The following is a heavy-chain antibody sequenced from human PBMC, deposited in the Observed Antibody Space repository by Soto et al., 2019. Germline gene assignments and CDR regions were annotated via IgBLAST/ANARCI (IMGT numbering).Heavy chain of an antibody. CDR3: ARHNGPLYVGYYYDMDV. V-gene: IGHV4-34*01. CDR2: IYYSGYT. D-gene: IGHD3-16*01. J-gene: IGHJ6*02. Sequence: SETLSLPCAVYVGSFLGYYWSWIRPPPGKGLEWIGSIYYSGYTYYNPSLKSRVTISVDTSKNQFSLKLSSVTAADAAVYYCARHNGPLYVGYYYDMDVWGQGTTVT. CDR1: VGSFLGYY.